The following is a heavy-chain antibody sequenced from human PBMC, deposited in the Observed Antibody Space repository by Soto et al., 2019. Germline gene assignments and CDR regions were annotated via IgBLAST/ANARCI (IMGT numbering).Heavy chain of an antibody. D-gene: IGHD4-17*01. CDR2: KNEDGSKN. CDR3: ARSGDVATVTDY. Sequence: EVQLVESGGGLVQPGGSLRLSCAASGFTFGTYWMSWVRQAPGKGLEWVANKNEDGSKNYYVDSVRGRFTISRDNAQKSLYLHMSSLRAEDTAVYYCARSGDVATVTDYWGQGTLVTVSS. J-gene: IGHJ4*02. CDR1: GFTFGTYW. V-gene: IGHV3-7*01.